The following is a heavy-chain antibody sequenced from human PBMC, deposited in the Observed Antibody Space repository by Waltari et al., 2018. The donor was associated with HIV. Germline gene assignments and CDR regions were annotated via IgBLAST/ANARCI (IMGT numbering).Heavy chain of an antibody. CDR3: AREKGDPLWDAFDI. CDR1: GFTFSSYW. D-gene: IGHD2-21*02. J-gene: IGHJ3*02. Sequence: EVQLVESGGGLVQPGGSLSLSCAASGFTFSSYWMSWVRQAPGKGLEWVANIKQDGSEKYYVDSVKGRFTISRDNAKNSLYLQMNSLRAEDTAVYYCAREKGDPLWDAFDIWGQGTMVTVSS. CDR2: IKQDGSEK. V-gene: IGHV3-7*04.